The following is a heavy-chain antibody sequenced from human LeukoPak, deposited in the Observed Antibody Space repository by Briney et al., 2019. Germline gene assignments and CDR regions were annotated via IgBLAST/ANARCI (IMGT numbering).Heavy chain of an antibody. V-gene: IGHV3-48*03. CDR3: ARVRSWGYYYYYMDV. Sequence: ESGGPLRLSCVASGFTFSSRDWMNWVRQAPGEGLEGVSYISSSGSTIYYADSVKGRFTISRDNAKNSLYLQMNSLRAEDTAVYYCARVRSWGYYYYYMDVWGKGTTVTISS. D-gene: IGHD4-17*01. J-gene: IGHJ6*03. CDR1: GFTFSSRDW. CDR2: ISSSGSTI.